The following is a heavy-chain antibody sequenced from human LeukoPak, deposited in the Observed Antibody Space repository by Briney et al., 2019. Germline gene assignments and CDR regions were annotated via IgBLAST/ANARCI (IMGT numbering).Heavy chain of an antibody. CDR1: GFTFGSYA. D-gene: IGHD6-19*01. V-gene: IGHV3-30-3*01. Sequence: PGRSLRLSCAASGFTFGSYAMHWVRQAPGKGLEWVAVISYDGSNKYYADSVKGRFTISRDNSKNTLYLQMNSLRAEDTAVYYCANRRAVPMIDAFDIWGQGTMVTVSS. CDR3: ANRRAVPMIDAFDI. CDR2: ISYDGSNK. J-gene: IGHJ3*02.